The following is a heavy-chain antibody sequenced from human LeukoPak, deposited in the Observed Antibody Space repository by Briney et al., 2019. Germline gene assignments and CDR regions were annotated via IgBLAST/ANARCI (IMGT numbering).Heavy chain of an antibody. Sequence: ASVKVSCKASGYTFTGYYMHWVRQAPGQGLEWMGWMNPNSGNTGYAQKFQGRVTMTRNTSISTAYMELSSLRSEDTAVYYCARIGFYMDVWGKGTTVTISS. J-gene: IGHJ6*03. CDR1: GYTFTGYY. CDR3: ARIGFYMDV. D-gene: IGHD6-25*01. CDR2: MNPNSGNT. V-gene: IGHV1-8*02.